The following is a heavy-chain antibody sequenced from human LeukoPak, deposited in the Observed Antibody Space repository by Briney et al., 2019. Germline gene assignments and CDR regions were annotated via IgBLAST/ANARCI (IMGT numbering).Heavy chain of an antibody. D-gene: IGHD2-2*01. J-gene: IGHJ3*02. V-gene: IGHV3-15*01. CDR2: IKSKTDGGTT. Sequence: PGGSLRLSCAASGFTFSSYSMNWVRQAPGKGLEWVGRIKSKTDGGTTDYAAPVKGRFTISRDDSKNTLYLQMNSLKTEDTAVYYCTTDITWTGACSSTSCYPDAFDIWGQGTMVTVSS. CDR1: GFTFSSYS. CDR3: TTDITWTGACSSTSCYPDAFDI.